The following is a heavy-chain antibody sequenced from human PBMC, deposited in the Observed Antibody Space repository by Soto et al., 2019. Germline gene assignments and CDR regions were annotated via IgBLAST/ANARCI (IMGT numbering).Heavy chain of an antibody. CDR1: VGTFSSYA. Sequence: QVQLVQSGAEVKKPGSSVKVSCKASVGTFSSYAISWVRQAPGQGLEWMGGIIPIFGTANYAQKFQGRVTITADKSTSTAYMELSSLRSEDTAVYYCARRFWSGYYNPGGMDVWGQGTTVTVSS. V-gene: IGHV1-69*06. D-gene: IGHD3-3*01. CDR2: IIPIFGTA. CDR3: ARRFWSGYYNPGGMDV. J-gene: IGHJ6*02.